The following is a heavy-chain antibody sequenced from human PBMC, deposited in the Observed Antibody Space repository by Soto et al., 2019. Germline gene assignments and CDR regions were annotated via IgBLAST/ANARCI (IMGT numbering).Heavy chain of an antibody. CDR2: IYWDDVQ. J-gene: IGHJ4*02. CDR3: AHSPCSGGTCYLFDY. CDR1: WLSLSPSGVG. V-gene: IGHV2-5*02. Sequence: QITLRESGPTLVKPTQTLTLTCTISWLSLSPSGVGVGWIRQPPGKSLEWLALIYWDDVQRYSPSLKTRLTITKDTSRSQVVLTRPNMDPVDTATYYCAHSPCSGGTCYLFDYWGQGTLVTVSS. D-gene: IGHD2-15*01.